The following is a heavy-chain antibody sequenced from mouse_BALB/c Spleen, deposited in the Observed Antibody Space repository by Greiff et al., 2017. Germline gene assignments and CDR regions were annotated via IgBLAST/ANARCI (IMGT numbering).Heavy chain of an antibody. CDR2: IWAGGST. CDR3: AREGYYGSSYRFAY. Sequence: QVQLKESGPGLVAPSQSLSITCTVSGFSLTSYGVHWVRQPPGKGLEWLGVIWAGGSTNYNSALMSRLSISKDNSKSQVFLKMNSLQTDDTAMYYCAREGYYGSSYRFAYWGQGTLVTVSA. J-gene: IGHJ3*01. CDR1: GFSLTSYG. V-gene: IGHV2-9*02. D-gene: IGHD1-1*01.